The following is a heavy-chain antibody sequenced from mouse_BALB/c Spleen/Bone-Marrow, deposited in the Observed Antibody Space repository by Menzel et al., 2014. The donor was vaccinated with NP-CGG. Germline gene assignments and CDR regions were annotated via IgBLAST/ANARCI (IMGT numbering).Heavy chain of an antibody. CDR1: GFNIKDIY. CDR2: IDPANGDT. V-gene: IGHV14-3*02. Sequence: VQLQQSGAELVKPGASVKLSCTASGFNIKDIYMHWVKQRPEQGLEWIGRIDPANGDTKYDPKFQGKATITADTSSITAYLQLSSLTSEDTAVYYCARDYGPFDYWGQGTTLTVSS. D-gene: IGHD1-2*01. J-gene: IGHJ2*01. CDR3: ARDYGPFDY.